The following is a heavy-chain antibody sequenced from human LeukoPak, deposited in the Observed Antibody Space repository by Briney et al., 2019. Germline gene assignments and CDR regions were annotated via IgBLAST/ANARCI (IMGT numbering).Heavy chain of an antibody. D-gene: IGHD6-13*01. V-gene: IGHV3-48*01. J-gene: IGHJ6*03. CDR1: GFTFSSYR. CDR3: ARDSASSWYTSARYYYMDV. Sequence: PGGSLRLSCAASGFTFSSYRMNWVRQAPGKGLEWVSYISSSSSTIYYADSVKGRFTISRDNAKNSLYLQMNSLRAEDTAVYYCARDSASSWYTSARYYYMDVWGKGTTVTVSS. CDR2: ISSSSSTI.